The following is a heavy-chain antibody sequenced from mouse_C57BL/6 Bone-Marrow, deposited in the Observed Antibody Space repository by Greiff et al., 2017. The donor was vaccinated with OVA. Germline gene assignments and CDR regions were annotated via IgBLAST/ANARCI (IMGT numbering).Heavy chain of an antibody. CDR1: GYTFTSYW. Sequence: EVQLQQSGTVLARPGASVKMSCKTSGYTFTSYWMHWVKQRPGQGLEWIGAIYPGNSDTSYNQKFKGKAKLTAVTSASTAYMELSSLTNEDSAVYDCTLITTVVAHWYFDVWGTGTTVTVSS. CDR3: TLITTVVAHWYFDV. D-gene: IGHD1-1*01. J-gene: IGHJ1*03. V-gene: IGHV1-5*01. CDR2: IYPGNSDT.